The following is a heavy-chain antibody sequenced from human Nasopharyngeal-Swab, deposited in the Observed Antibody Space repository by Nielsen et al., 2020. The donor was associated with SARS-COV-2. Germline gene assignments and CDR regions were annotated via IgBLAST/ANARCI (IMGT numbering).Heavy chain of an antibody. Sequence: GESLKISCAASGFTFSDSAIHWVRQASGKGLEWVVRVRSKGNNYATAYSASVKGRFLLYRDEPTNTAYLQMNSLKTEDTAMYYCTRCGGGCYSGRDYWGQGTLVTVSS. CDR3: TRCGGGCYSGRDY. CDR1: GFTFSDSA. V-gene: IGHV3-73*01. D-gene: IGHD2-15*01. J-gene: IGHJ4*02. CDR2: VRSKGNNYAT.